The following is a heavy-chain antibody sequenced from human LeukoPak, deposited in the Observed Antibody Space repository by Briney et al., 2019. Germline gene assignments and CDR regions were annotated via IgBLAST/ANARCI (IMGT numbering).Heavy chain of an antibody. CDR3: AGGSGTKGDY. CDR1: GFTLSGYW. J-gene: IGHJ4*02. CDR2: INSDGRST. Sequence: GGSLRLSCAASGFTLSGYWMHWVRQAPGKGLVWVSRINSDGRSTGYAASVKGRFTISRDNAKNTLYLQMNNLRAEDTAVYYCAGGSGTKGDYWGQGTLVTVSS. D-gene: IGHD1-26*01. V-gene: IGHV3-74*01.